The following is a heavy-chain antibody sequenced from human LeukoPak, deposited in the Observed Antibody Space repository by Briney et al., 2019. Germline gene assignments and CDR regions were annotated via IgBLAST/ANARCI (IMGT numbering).Heavy chain of an antibody. CDR1: GFTFSSYG. Sequence: GGSLRLSCSAPGFTFSSYGMNWVRQAPGKGLEWVANINQGGSEKYYVDSVKGRFTISRDNAKNSLYLQMNSLRAEDTALYYCAKGQAYYYDSSGFSGEVDYWGQGTLVTVSS. CDR3: AKGQAYYYDSSGFSGEVDY. D-gene: IGHD3-22*01. J-gene: IGHJ4*02. V-gene: IGHV3-7*03. CDR2: INQGGSEK.